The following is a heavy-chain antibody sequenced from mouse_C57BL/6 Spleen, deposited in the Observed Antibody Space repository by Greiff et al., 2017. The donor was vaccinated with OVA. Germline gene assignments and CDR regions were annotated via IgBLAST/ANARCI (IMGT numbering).Heavy chain of an antibody. CDR2: IRLKSDNYAT. V-gene: IGHV6-3*01. J-gene: IGHJ1*03. CDR3: TARYFDV. CDR1: GFTFSNYW. Sequence: EVKVEESGGGLVQPGGSMKLSCVASGFTFSNYWMNWVRQSPEKGLEWVAQIRLKSDNYATHYAESVKGRFTISRDDSKSSVYLQMNNLRAEDTGIYYCTARYFDVWGTGTTVTVSS.